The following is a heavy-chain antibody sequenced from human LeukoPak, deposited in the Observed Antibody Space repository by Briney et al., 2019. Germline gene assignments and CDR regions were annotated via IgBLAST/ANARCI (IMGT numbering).Heavy chain of an antibody. J-gene: IGHJ3*02. Sequence: PGGSLRLSCVASGFTVSSNYTNWVRQAPGKGLEWVSVLYSGGSTKYAESVKGRFTISRDNSENTLYLQMNSLRVEDTAMYFCARDPPRGFGNAFDIWGQGTMVTVSP. CDR3: ARDPPRGFGNAFDI. CDR1: GFTVSSNY. D-gene: IGHD2-15*01. CDR2: LYSGGST. V-gene: IGHV3-53*01.